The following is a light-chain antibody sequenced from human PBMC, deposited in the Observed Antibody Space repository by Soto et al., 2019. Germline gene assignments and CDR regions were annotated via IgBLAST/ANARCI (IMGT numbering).Light chain of an antibody. CDR2: ETS. V-gene: IGKV1-5*03. CDR1: QSVNRW. CDR3: QQYNSYSRT. Sequence: DIQMIQSPSTLSASVGDIVTINFRASQSVNRWLAWYQQKPGKAPKLLIYETSSLESGVPSRFSGSGSGTEFTLTISSLQPDDFATYYCQQYNSYSRTFGQGTKVDIK. J-gene: IGKJ1*01.